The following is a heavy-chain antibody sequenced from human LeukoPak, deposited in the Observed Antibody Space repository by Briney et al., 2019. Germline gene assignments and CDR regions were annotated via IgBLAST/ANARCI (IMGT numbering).Heavy chain of an antibody. J-gene: IGHJ6*03. CDR2: IYTSGST. CDR1: GGSISSYY. D-gene: IGHD1-26*01. Sequence: SETLSLTCTVSGGSISSYYWSWIRQPAGKGLEWIGRIYTSGSTNYNPSLKSRVTMSVDTSKNQFSLKLSSVTAADTAVYYCAREIYSPDFNYYYYMDVWGKGTTVTVSS. CDR3: AREIYSPDFNYYYYMDV. V-gene: IGHV4-4*07.